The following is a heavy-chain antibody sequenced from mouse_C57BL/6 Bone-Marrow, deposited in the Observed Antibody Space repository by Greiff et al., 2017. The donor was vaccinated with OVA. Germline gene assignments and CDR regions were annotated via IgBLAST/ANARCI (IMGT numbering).Heavy chain of an antibody. CDR2: IDPSDSYT. V-gene: IGHV1-69*01. J-gene: IGHJ4*01. CDR1: GYTFTSYW. D-gene: IGHD1-3*01. CDR3: ARNNSGPDAMDY. Sequence: QVQLQQPGAELVMPGASVKLSCKASGYTFTSYWMHWVKQRPGQGLEWIGEIDPSDSYTNYNQKFKGKSTLTVDKSSSTTYMQLSSLTSEDSAVYYCARNNSGPDAMDYWGQGTSVTVSS.